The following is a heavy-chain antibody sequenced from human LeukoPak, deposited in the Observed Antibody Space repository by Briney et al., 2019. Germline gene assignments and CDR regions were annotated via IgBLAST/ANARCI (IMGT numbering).Heavy chain of an antibody. J-gene: IGHJ4*02. CDR3: ARVPGGMEWSDFDY. D-gene: IGHD3-3*01. CDR1: GFTFSHFS. CDR2: ISSSSSDI. Sequence: GGALRLSCEASGFTFSHFSMNGVRPAPGKGLEWVSSISSSSSDIYYADSVKGRFTISRDNIKNSLYLQMNSLRAEDTAVYYCARVPGGMEWSDFDYWGQGTLVTVSS. V-gene: IGHV3-21*06.